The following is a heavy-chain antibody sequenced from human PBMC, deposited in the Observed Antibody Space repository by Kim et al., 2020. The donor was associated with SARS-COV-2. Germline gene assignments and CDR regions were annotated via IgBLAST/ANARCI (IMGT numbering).Heavy chain of an antibody. CDR2: IYYSGST. Sequence: SETLSLTCTVSGGSISSYYWSWIRQPPGKGLEWIGYIYYSGSTNYNPSLKSRVTISVDTSKNQFSLKLSSVTAADTAVYYCARGIAAAGTGYYYMDVWSKGTTVTVFS. V-gene: IGHV4-59*01. CDR3: ARGIAAAGTGYYYMDV. CDR1: GGSISSYY. J-gene: IGHJ6*03. D-gene: IGHD6-13*01.